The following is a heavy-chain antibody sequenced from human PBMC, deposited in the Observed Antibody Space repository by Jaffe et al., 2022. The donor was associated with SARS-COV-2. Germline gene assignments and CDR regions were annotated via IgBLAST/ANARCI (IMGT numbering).Heavy chain of an antibody. CDR3: ARVTHQRPATVTPFFDI. CDR2: IYSGGST. J-gene: IGHJ3*02. CDR1: GFTVSSNY. D-gene: IGHD4-17*01. Sequence: EVQLVESGGGLIQPGGSLRLSCAASGFTVSSNYMSWVRQAPGKGLEWVSVIYSGGSTYYADSVKGRFTISRDNSKNTLYLQMNSLRAEDTAVYYCARVTHQRPATVTPFFDIWGQGTMVTVSS. V-gene: IGHV3-53*01.